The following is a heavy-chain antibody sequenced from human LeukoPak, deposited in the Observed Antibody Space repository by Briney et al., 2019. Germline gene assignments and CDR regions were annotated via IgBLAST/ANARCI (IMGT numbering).Heavy chain of an antibody. Sequence: ASVKVSCKASGATFSDHALNWVRQAPGQGLEWMGVFIPILGTANSTQKFHDRLTITADISTNTAYMELSSLRSEDTAVYYCARDSNLGYCTDPLCYSGRYWGQGTLVTVSS. CDR3: ARDSNLGYCTDPLCYSGRY. CDR2: FIPILGTA. J-gene: IGHJ4*02. CDR1: GATFSDHA. D-gene: IGHD2-8*01. V-gene: IGHV1-69*06.